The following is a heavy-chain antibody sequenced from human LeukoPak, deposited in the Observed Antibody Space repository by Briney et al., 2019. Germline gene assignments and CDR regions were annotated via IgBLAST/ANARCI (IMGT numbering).Heavy chain of an antibody. CDR3: GKEVERHFDLKY. V-gene: IGHV3-23*01. CDR1: GFASGIYA. D-gene: IGHD2/OR15-2a*01. CDR2: FSGGGDS. Sequence: GGSLRLSCAVSGFASGIYAVSWVRQAPGKGLEWVSAFSGGGDSYYADSVRGRFTISRDNSKKILYLQMNSLRAEDTAVYYCGKEVERHFDLKYWGQGTLVTVSS. J-gene: IGHJ4*02.